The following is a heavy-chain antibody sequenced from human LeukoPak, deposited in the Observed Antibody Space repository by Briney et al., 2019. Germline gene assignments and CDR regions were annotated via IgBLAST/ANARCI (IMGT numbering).Heavy chain of an antibody. CDR1: GFTFSSYA. D-gene: IGHD6-13*01. J-gene: IGHJ5*02. CDR2: IYIGGNT. V-gene: IGHV3-66*01. CDR3: AREVQLGKLRWNWFDP. Sequence: GGSLRLSCAASGFTFSSYAMSWVRQAPGKGLEWVSVIYIGGNTYYTDSVKGRFAISRDISKNTLYLQMNSLRAEDTAVYYRAREVQLGKLRWNWFDPWGQGTLVTVSS.